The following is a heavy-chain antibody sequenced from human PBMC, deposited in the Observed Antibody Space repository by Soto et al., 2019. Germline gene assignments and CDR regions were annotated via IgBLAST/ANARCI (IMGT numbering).Heavy chain of an antibody. D-gene: IGHD1-1*01. CDR2: IYNSGRT. Sequence: QVQLQESGPGLVKPSETLSLTCTVSGGSISSYYWSWIRQPPGKGLEWIGYIYNSGRTNYNPSLXSXVXTXLDTSKNQFSLKLSSVTAADTAVYYCARRYGYSFDYWGQGTLVTVSS. J-gene: IGHJ4*02. CDR3: ARRYGYSFDY. CDR1: GGSISSYY. V-gene: IGHV4-59*08.